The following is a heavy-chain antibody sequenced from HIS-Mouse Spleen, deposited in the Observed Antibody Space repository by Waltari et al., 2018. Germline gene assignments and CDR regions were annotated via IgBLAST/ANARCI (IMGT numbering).Heavy chain of an antibody. V-gene: IGHV3-21*01. Sequence: EVQLVESGGGLVKPGGSLRLSCAASGFTFSSYSMNWVRQAPGKGLEWVSSNSSSSSYIYYADSVKGRFTISRDNAKNSLYLQMNSLRAEDTAVYYCASLYYDILTGYYRDYWGQGTLVTVSS. J-gene: IGHJ4*02. CDR1: GFTFSSYS. CDR3: ASLYYDILTGYYRDY. CDR2: NSSSSSYI. D-gene: IGHD3-9*01.